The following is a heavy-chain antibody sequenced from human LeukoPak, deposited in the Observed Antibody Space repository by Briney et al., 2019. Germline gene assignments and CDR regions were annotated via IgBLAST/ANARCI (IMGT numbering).Heavy chain of an antibody. J-gene: IGHJ4*02. D-gene: IGHD5-12*01. V-gene: IGHV3-23*01. Sequence: GGSLRLSCAAAGFTVSSYAMSWVRQAPGKGLEWVSAISGSGGSTYYADSVKGRFTISRDNSKNTLYLQMNSLRAEDTAVYYCAKQRSGYDLDYFDYWGQGTLVTVSS. CDR1: GFTVSSYA. CDR3: AKQRSGYDLDYFDY. CDR2: ISGSGGST.